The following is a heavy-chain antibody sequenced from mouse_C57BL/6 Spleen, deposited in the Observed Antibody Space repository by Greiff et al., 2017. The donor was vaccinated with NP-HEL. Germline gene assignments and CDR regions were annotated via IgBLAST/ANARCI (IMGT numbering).Heavy chain of an antibody. CDR3: TRAPYYYGSSYDWYFDV. V-gene: IGHV6-6*01. Sequence: EVKLQESGGGLVQPGGSMKLSCAASGFTFSDAWMDWVRQSPEKGLEWVAEIRNKANNHATYYAESVKGRFTISRDDSKSSVYLQMNSLRAEDTGIYYCTRAPYYYGSSYDWYFDVWGTGTTVTVSS. D-gene: IGHD1-1*01. CDR1: GFTFSDAW. CDR2: IRNKANNHAT. J-gene: IGHJ1*03.